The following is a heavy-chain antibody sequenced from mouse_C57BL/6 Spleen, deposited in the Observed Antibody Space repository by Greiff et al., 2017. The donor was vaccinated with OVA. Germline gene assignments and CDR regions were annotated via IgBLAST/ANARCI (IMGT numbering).Heavy chain of an antibody. CDR3: ARHERATGTGAGFAY. D-gene: IGHD4-1*02. J-gene: IGHJ3*01. CDR2: ISSGGSYT. V-gene: IGHV5-6*01. CDR1: GFTFSSYG. Sequence: EVQLVESGGDLVKPGGSLKLSCAASGFTFSSYGMSWVRQTPDKRLEWVATISSGGSYTYSPDSVKGRFHIARYNAKNTLYLQMSSLKSEDTAMYYCARHERATGTGAGFAYWGQGTLVTVSA.